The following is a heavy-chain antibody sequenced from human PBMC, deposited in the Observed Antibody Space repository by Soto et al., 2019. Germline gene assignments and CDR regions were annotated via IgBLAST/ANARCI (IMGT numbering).Heavy chain of an antibody. Sequence: GGSLRLSCAASGFTVSTNYMSWVRQAPGKGLEWVSVIYSGGSRYYAESVEGRFTISRDISKNSLYLQMNSLRAEDTAVYYCVRTGYGKNYFDYWGQGALVTVS. CDR1: GFTVSTNY. J-gene: IGHJ4*02. CDR3: VRTGYGKNYFDY. CDR2: IYSGGSR. V-gene: IGHV3-53*01. D-gene: IGHD5-18*01.